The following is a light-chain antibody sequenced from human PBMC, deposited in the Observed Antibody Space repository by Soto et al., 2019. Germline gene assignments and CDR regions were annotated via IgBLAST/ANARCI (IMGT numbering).Light chain of an antibody. J-gene: IGKJ1*01. V-gene: IGKV3-15*01. CDR2: GAS. Sequence: EIVMTQSPAILSVSPGERATLSCRASQSVSTNLAWFQQKPGQTPRLLFNGASTRATGIPARFTASGSGTEFILTISSLQSEDFAVYYCQQYDIWPPTFGQGTKVDIK. CDR3: QQYDIWPPT. CDR1: QSVSTN.